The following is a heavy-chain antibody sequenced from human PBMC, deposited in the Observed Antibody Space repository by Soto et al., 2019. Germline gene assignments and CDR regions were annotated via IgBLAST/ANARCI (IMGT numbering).Heavy chain of an antibody. CDR1: GYSFTNYG. J-gene: IGHJ6*03. Sequence: QDQLVQSGGEVKKPGASVKVSCKASGYSFTNYGITWVRQAPGQGFEWMGWISAYNGDTNYAQKLQCRVTLTTGASPSTAYLELRSLRSDDTAVYYCARDRGVAPPVAGNTHYYYYMDVWGKGTTVTVSS. CDR2: ISAYNGDT. CDR3: ARDRGVAPPVAGNTHYYYYMDV. D-gene: IGHD6-19*01. V-gene: IGHV1-18*01.